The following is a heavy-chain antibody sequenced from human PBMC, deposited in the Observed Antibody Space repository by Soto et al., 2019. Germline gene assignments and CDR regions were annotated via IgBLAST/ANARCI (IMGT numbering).Heavy chain of an antibody. Sequence: EVQLVESGGTLVQPGGSLRLSCAASGFDASVNYMAWVRQAPGKGLEWVSTINAGGNTFYADSVKGRFTISRDDSTNTTSLQMNSLRVEDTAMFYCVRENYYYGMDVWGQGTAVTVSS. CDR1: GFDASVNY. J-gene: IGHJ6*02. V-gene: IGHV3-66*01. CDR2: INAGGNT. CDR3: VRENYYYGMDV.